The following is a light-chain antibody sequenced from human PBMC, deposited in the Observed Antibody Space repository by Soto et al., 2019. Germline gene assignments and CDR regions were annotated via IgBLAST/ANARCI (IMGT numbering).Light chain of an antibody. CDR3: LQHNSHPLT. Sequence: DIQMTQSPSSLSASVGDRVTITCRASQGIRKDLCWYQQRPGTAPKRLIFGASSLQCGVPSRFRGSASRTEFTLTICSLQPEGFATFFCLQHNSHPLTFGGGTHVELK. V-gene: IGKV1-17*01. CDR2: GAS. CDR1: QGIRKD. J-gene: IGKJ4*01.